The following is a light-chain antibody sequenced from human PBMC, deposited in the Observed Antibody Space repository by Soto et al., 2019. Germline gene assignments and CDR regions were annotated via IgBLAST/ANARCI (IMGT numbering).Light chain of an antibody. Sequence: DIQMTQSPSSLSASVGDRVTITCRASQSISNYLNWYQQKPGKAPKLLIYTASSLQSGVPSRFSGSGSGTDFTLTIGSLQPDDFATYYCEQSFSIPFTFGPGTKVDI. V-gene: IGKV1-39*01. CDR2: TAS. J-gene: IGKJ3*01. CDR3: EQSFSIPFT. CDR1: QSISNY.